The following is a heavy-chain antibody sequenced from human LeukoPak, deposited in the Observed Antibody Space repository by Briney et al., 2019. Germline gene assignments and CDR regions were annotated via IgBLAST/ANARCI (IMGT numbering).Heavy chain of an antibody. CDR2: IWYDGSNK. CDR3: ARDGRYSGSYYADY. J-gene: IGHJ4*02. CDR1: GFTFSSYG. Sequence: GRSLRLSCAASGFTFSSYGMHWVRQAPGKGLEWVAVIWYDGSNKYYADSVKGRFTISRDNSKNTLYLQMNSLRAEDTAVYHCARDGRYSGSYYADYWGQGTLVTVSS. D-gene: IGHD1-26*01. V-gene: IGHV3-33*01.